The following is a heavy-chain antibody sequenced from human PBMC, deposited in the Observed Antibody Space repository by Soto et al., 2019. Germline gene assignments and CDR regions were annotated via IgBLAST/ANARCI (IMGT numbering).Heavy chain of an antibody. V-gene: IGHV3-30*18. CDR2: ISYDGSNK. Sequence: GGSLGLSCAASGFTFSSYGMHWVRQAPGKGLEWVAVISYDGSNKYYADSVKGRFTISRDNSKNTLYLQMNSLRAEDTAVYYCAKDDFWSGYYSDYYYGMDVWGQGTTVTVSS. J-gene: IGHJ6*02. CDR3: AKDDFWSGYYSDYYYGMDV. CDR1: GFTFSSYG. D-gene: IGHD3-3*01.